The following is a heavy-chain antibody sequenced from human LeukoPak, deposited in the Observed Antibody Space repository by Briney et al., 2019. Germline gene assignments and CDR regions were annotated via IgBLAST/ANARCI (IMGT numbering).Heavy chain of an antibody. CDR2: IKGDGIST. CDR1: GFDFSSNW. CDR3: ARALDTAMNDY. Sequence: GGSLRLSCAASGFDFSSNWMHWVRHAPGQGLVWVSRIKGDGISTNYADSVKGRFTISRDNAKNSLFLQMNSLRAEDAAVYYCARALDTAMNDYWGQGTLVTVSS. D-gene: IGHD5-18*01. V-gene: IGHV3-74*01. J-gene: IGHJ4*02.